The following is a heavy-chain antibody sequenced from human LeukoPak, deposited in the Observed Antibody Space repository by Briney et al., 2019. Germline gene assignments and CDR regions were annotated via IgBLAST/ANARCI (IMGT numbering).Heavy chain of an antibody. Sequence: SVKVSCKASGGTFSNYAISWVRQAPGQGLEWMGGIIPIFPATKYAQKFQGRVTITTDESTSTAYMELSSLRFEDTAVYYCVRDLSGVAVRDYLYFYMDVWGKGTTVTVSS. V-gene: IGHV1-69*05. CDR3: VRDLSGVAVRDYLYFYMDV. D-gene: IGHD6-6*01. CDR2: IIPIFPAT. J-gene: IGHJ6*03. CDR1: GGTFSNYA.